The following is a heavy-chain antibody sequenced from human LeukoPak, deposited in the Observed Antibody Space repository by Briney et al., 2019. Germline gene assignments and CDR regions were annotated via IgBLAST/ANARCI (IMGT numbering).Heavy chain of an antibody. D-gene: IGHD1-26*01. CDR1: VYTYTKYY. CDR3: ARTFRYSGSYQKRSAFDI. CDR2: INPGGDNT. J-gene: IGHJ3*02. Sequence: ASVKVSCKASVYTYTKYYIDWVRQAPGQGLAWMGLINPGGDNTNYAQNLQGRVTMTRDTSRSAGYMAVSSLGSEDTAVYYCARTFRYSGSYQKRSAFDIWGQGTMVTVSS. V-gene: IGHV1-46*01.